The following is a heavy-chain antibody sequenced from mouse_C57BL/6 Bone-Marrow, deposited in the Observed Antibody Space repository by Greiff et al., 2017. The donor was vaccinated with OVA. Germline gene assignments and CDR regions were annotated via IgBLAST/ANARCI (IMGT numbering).Heavy chain of an antibody. CDR1: GFTFSSYA. CDR2: ISDGGSYT. J-gene: IGHJ3*01. CDR3: ARSWPWFAY. Sequence: EVQVVESGGGLVKPGGSLKLSCAASGFTFSSYAMSWVRQTPEKRLEWVATISDGGSYTYYPDNVKGRFTISRDNAKNNLYLQMSHLKSEDTAMYYCARSWPWFAYWGQGTLVTVSA. V-gene: IGHV5-4*01.